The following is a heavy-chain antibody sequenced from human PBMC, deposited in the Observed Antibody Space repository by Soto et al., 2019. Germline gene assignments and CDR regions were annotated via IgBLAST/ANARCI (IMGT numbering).Heavy chain of an antibody. CDR3: AKKPANNPYGDYANTEGYFQH. CDR2: ISGSGGST. CDR1: GFTFSSYA. Sequence: EVQLLESGGGLVQPGGSLRLSCAASGFTFSSYAMSWVRQAPGKGLEWVSAISGSGGSTYYADSVKGRFTISRDNSKNTLYLQMNSLRAEDTAVYYCAKKPANNPYGDYANTEGYFQHWGQGTLVTVSS. J-gene: IGHJ1*01. V-gene: IGHV3-23*01. D-gene: IGHD4-17*01.